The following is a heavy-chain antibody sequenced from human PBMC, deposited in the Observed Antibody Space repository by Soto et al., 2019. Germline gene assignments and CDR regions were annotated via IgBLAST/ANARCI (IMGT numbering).Heavy chain of an antibody. V-gene: IGHV3-66*04. CDR3: ARQRGKYSSAWAPYYYYGMDV. CDR2: IYSGGST. CDR1: GFSVSSNY. Sequence: GGSLRLSCAASGFSVSSNYMSWVRQAPGKGLEWVSVIYSGGSTYYADSVKGRFTISRDNSKNTLYLQMNSLRAEDTAVYYCARQRGKYSSAWAPYYYYGMDVWGQGTTVTVSS. D-gene: IGHD6-19*01. J-gene: IGHJ6*02.